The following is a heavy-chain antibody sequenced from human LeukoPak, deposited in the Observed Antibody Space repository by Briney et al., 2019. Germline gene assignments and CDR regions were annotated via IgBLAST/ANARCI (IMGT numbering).Heavy chain of an antibody. D-gene: IGHD1-7*01. Sequence: GGSLRLSCAASGFTFSGYWMSWVRQAPGKGLEWVANINQDGSEKYYVDSVKGRFTISRDNAKNSLYLQMNSLRAEDTAVYYCAREDEGTSVDYWGQGTLVTVSS. J-gene: IGHJ4*02. CDR2: INQDGSEK. CDR1: GFTFSGYW. CDR3: AREDEGTSVDY. V-gene: IGHV3-7*01.